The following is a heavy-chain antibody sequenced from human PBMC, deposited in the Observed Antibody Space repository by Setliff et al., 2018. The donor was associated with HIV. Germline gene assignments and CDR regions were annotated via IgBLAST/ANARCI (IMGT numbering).Heavy chain of an antibody. V-gene: IGHV3-21*04. CDR3: ATDCAVVGGTGSLDS. J-gene: IGHJ4*02. CDR2: ISSSSRSI. CDR1: GFTFSTYS. Sequence: GGSLRLSCEASGFTFSTYSMNWVRQAPGKGLEWVSSISSSSRSIYYADSVKGRFTISRDNAKNSLYLQMNSLRAEDTAVYYCATDCAVVGGTGSLDSWGQGTLVTAPQ. D-gene: IGHD1-26*01.